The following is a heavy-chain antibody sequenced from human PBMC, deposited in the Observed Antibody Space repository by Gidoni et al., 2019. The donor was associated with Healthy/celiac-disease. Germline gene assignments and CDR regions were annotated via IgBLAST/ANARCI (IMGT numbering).Heavy chain of an antibody. D-gene: IGHD3-10*01. CDR2: ISSSSSYT. J-gene: IGHJ6*03. CDR3: ARDPRRGTYYYYMDV. CDR1: GFTFSRYS. V-gene: IGHV3-21*01. Sequence: EVQLVESGGGLVKPGGSLRLSCAASGFTFSRYSINWVRQAPGKGLEWVSSISSSSSYTYYADSVKGRFTISRDNAKNSLYLQMNSLRAEDTAVYYCARDPRRGTYYYYMDVWGKGTTVTVSS.